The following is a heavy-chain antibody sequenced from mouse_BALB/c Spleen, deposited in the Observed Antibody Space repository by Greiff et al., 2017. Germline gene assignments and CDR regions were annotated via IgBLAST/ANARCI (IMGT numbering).Heavy chain of an antibody. CDR3: ARYDGAMDY. CDR2: IDPANGNT. V-gene: IGHV14-3*02. D-gene: IGHD2-14*01. CDR1: GFNIKDTY. Sequence: EVQRVESGAELVKPGASVKLSCTASGFNIKDTYMHWVKQRPEQGLEWIGRIDPANGNTKYDPKFQGKATITADTSSNTAYLQLSSLTSEDTAVYYCARYDGAMDYWGQGTSVTVSS. J-gene: IGHJ4*01.